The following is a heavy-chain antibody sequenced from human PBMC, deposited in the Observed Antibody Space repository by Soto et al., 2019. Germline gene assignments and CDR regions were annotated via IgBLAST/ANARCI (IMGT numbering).Heavy chain of an antibody. CDR1: GFTFSSYA. CDR3: AKKDIVVVPAAIPEDTDY. Sequence: GGSLRLSCAASGFTFSSYAMIWVRQAPGKGLEWVSAISGSGGSTYYADSVKGRFTISRDNSKNTLYLQMNSLRAEDTAVYYCAKKDIVVVPAAIPEDTDYWGQGTLVTVSS. J-gene: IGHJ4*02. V-gene: IGHV3-23*01. CDR2: ISGSGGST. D-gene: IGHD2-2*02.